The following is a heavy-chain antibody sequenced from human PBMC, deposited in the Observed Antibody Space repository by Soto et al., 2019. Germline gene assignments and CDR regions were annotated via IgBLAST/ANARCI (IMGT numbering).Heavy chain of an antibody. CDR1: GGSFTSNNW. CDR2: IYRTGST. Sequence: LSLTFAVSGGSFTSNNWWTWVRQPPGQGLEWIGEIYRTGSTNYNPSLKSRVTISLDKSENQFSLKVTSLTAADTAVYYCASRDPGTSVDYWGQGTLVTVSS. V-gene: IGHV4-4*02. D-gene: IGHD1-7*01. CDR3: ASRDPGTSVDY. J-gene: IGHJ4*02.